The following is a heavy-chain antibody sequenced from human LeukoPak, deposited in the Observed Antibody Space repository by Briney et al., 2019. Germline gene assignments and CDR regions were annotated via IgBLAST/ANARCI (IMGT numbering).Heavy chain of an antibody. V-gene: IGHV4-61*08. Sequence: SETLSLTCTVSGGSISSGDYYWSWIRQPPGKGLEWIGYMYYSGSTNYNPSLKSRVTISVDTSKNQFSLKLHSVTAADTAVYYCARNGGSYSFDYWGQGTLVTASS. J-gene: IGHJ4*02. CDR2: MYYSGST. CDR1: GGSISSGDYY. D-gene: IGHD1-26*01. CDR3: ARNGGSYSFDY.